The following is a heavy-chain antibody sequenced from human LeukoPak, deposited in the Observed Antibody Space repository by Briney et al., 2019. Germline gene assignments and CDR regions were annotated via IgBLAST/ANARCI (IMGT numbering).Heavy chain of an antibody. CDR3: AGAEIGSNSEFDS. D-gene: IGHD4-23*01. V-gene: IGHV4-59*01. CDR1: GGSINNYY. CDR2: IYYSGST. Sequence: SETLSLTCTVSGGSINNYYWSWIRQPPGKGLEWIGYIYYSGSTDYNPSLKSRVTISIDASKNQFSLRLRSVTAADTAVYYCAGAEIGSNSEFDSWGQGTLVTVS. J-gene: IGHJ4*02.